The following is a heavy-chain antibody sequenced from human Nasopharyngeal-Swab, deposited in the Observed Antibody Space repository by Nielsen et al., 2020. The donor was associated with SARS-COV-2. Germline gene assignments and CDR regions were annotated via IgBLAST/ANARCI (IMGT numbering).Heavy chain of an antibody. CDR3: ARNPDIVVVPAPLSYYGMDV. CDR2: INSDGSST. Sequence: GESLKISCAASGFTFSSYWMHWVRQAPGKGLVWVSRINSDGSSTSYADSVMGRFTISRDNAKNTLYLQMNSLRAEDTAVYYCARNPDIVVVPAPLSYYGMDVWGQGTTVTVSS. J-gene: IGHJ6*02. CDR1: GFTFSSYW. D-gene: IGHD2-2*01. V-gene: IGHV3-74*01.